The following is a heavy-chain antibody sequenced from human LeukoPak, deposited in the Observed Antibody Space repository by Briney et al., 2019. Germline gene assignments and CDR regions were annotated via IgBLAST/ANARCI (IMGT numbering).Heavy chain of an antibody. D-gene: IGHD3-10*01. CDR1: GGSFSGYY. CDR3: ARGGTITMVRGVKKYYFDY. J-gene: IGHJ4*02. CDR2: IYHSGST. Sequence: SETLSLTCAVYGGSFSGYYWSWIRQPPGKGLEWIGEIYHSGSTNYNPSLKSRVTISVDTSKNQFSLKLSSVTAADTAVYYCARGGTITMVRGVKKYYFDYWGQGTLVTVSS. V-gene: IGHV4-34*01.